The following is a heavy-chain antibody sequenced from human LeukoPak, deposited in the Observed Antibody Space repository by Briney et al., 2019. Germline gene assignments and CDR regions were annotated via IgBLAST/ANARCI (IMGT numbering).Heavy chain of an antibody. V-gene: IGHV3-23*01. CDR2: ISGSGVNT. D-gene: IGHD6-13*01. CDR3: ARLQQLVEDY. Sequence: GGSLRLSCAAPGITFSSYAMTWVRQAPGKGLEWVSAISGSGVNTYYADSVKGRFTISRDNAKNSLYLQMNSLRADDTAVYYCARLQQLVEDYWGQGTLVTVSS. CDR1: GITFSSYA. J-gene: IGHJ4*02.